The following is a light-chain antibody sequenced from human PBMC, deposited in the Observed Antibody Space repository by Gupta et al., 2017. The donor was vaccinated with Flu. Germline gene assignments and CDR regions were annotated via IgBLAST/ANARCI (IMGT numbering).Light chain of an antibody. CDR2: NND. V-gene: IGLV1-44*01. CDR1: DSNIGNSP. Sequence: QSVLSQPPSASGAPGQRITISCSGSDSNIGNSPVNWYQQVPETTPNLLLFNNDERHAGGAERVSCSKSGTSAAMAISGLQAEEEADYYCEAWDDSRKGNVAFGGGTKLTVL. CDR3: EAWDDSRKGNVA. J-gene: IGLJ2*01.